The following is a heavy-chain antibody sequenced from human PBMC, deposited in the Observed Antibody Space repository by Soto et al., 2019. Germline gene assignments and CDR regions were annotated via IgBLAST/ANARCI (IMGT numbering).Heavy chain of an antibody. V-gene: IGHV1-69*18. CDR1: AGTFVNYA. CDR3: ARVGLSVILLGGVDS. D-gene: IGHD1-26*01. Sequence: QVQLVQSGAEVKKPGSSVKVSCKASAGTFVNYAITWVRQAPGQGLELMGTITPMFGTTYNAQKFNGRVTSTADESTRTAFMELSGLRSEDTAVYYCARVGLSVILLGGVDSRGQGTLVTVSS. J-gene: IGHJ4*02. CDR2: ITPMFGTT.